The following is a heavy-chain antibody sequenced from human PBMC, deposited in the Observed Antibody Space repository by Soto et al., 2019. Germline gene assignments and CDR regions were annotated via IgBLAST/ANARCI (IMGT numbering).Heavy chain of an antibody. V-gene: IGHV3-30-3*01. CDR2: ISYDGSNK. J-gene: IGHJ4*02. CDR3: ATLRETARHDY. CDR1: GFTFSSYA. Sequence: PGGSLRLSCAASGFTFSSYAMHWVRQAPGKGLEWVAVISYDGSNKYYADSVKGRFTISRDNSKNTLYLQMNSLRAEDTAVYYCATLRETARHDYWGQGTLVTVSS. D-gene: IGHD6-6*01.